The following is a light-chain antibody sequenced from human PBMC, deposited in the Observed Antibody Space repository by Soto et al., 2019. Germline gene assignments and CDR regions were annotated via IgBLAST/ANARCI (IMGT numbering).Light chain of an antibody. Sequence: EIVLTQSPGTLSLSPGETATLSCRASQTVGTNFLAWYQQKPGQATRLIIFGTSNRATDIPDRFGGSGSGTDFTLTISRLEPEDVAAYYCQHYSRTLPWTFGQGTKVDIK. CDR2: GTS. V-gene: IGKV3-20*01. J-gene: IGKJ1*01. CDR1: QTVGTNF. CDR3: QHYSRTLPWT.